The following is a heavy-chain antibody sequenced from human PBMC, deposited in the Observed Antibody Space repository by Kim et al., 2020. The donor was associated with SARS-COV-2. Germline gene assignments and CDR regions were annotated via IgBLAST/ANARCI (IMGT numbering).Heavy chain of an antibody. J-gene: IGHJ5*02. Sequence: DSVKGRFTISRDNAKNSLYLQMNSLRDEDTAVYYCARDNMANWNYWFDPWGQGTLVTVSS. V-gene: IGHV3-48*02. D-gene: IGHD1-7*01. CDR3: ARDNMANWNYWFDP.